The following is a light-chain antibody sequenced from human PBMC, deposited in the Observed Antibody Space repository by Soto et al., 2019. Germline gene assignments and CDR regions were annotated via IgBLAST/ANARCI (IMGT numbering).Light chain of an antibody. CDR3: QQYNNWPRMYT. Sequence: MTQSPSTLSASVGDRVTITCRASQRISSWLAWYQQKPGQAPRLLIYGASTRATGIPARFSGSGSGTEFTLTISSLQSEDFAVYYCQQYNNWPRMYTFGQGTKLEIK. CDR2: GAS. J-gene: IGKJ2*01. CDR1: QRISSW. V-gene: IGKV3-15*01.